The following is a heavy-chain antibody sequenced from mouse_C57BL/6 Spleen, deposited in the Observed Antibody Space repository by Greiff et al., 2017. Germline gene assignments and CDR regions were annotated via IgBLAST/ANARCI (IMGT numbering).Heavy chain of an antibody. CDR1: CYAFSSSW. Sequence: VQVVESGPELVKPGASVKISCKASCYAFSSSWMNWVKQRPGKGLEWIGRIYPGDGDTNYNGKFKGKATLTADKSSSTAYMQLSSLTSEDSAVYFCARLGYDGYYFDYWGQGTTLTVSS. CDR2: IYPGDGDT. J-gene: IGHJ2*01. D-gene: IGHD3-1*01. V-gene: IGHV1-82*01. CDR3: ARLGYDGYYFDY.